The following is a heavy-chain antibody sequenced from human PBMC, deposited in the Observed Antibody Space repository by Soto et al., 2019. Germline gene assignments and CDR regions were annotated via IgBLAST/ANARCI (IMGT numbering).Heavy chain of an antibody. J-gene: IGHJ6*02. CDR3: ATGRIVVVGSRAYYGMAV. V-gene: IGHV1-69*19. CDR2: IIPVFGIV. D-gene: IGHD3-22*01. CDR1: GGTLSNSA. Sequence: QLQLAQSGADVKKAGSSVKVSCKASGGTLSNSAFSWVRQAPGQGLEWMGGIIPVFGIVNYAQKFQDRVTNTADESTSTADMELRSLRSEEPAVYFCATGRIVVVGSRAYYGMAVCGQGSTGTV.